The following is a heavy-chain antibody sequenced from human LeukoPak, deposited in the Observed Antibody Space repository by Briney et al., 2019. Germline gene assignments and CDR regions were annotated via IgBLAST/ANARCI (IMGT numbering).Heavy chain of an antibody. J-gene: IGHJ4*02. CDR2: IIPIFGTA. V-gene: IGHV1-69*13. CDR1: GYTFTSYG. CDR3: AREFGYYDSSGYREIFDY. D-gene: IGHD3-22*01. Sequence: ASVKVSCKASGYTFTSYGISWVRQAPGQGLEWMGGIIPIFGTANYAQKFQGRVTITADESTSTAYMELSSLRSEDTAVYYCAREFGYYDSSGYREIFDYWGQGTLVTVSS.